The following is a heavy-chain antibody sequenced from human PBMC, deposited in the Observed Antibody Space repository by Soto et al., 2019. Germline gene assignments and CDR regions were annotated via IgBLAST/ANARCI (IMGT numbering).Heavy chain of an antibody. CDR1: GGSISSYY. D-gene: IGHD3-10*01. V-gene: IGHV4-59*01. CDR2: IYYSGST. Sequence: SETLSLTCTVSGGSISSYYWSWIRQPPGKGLEWIGYIYYSGSTNYNPSLKSRVTISVDTSKNQFSLKLSSVTAADTAVYSCARAKLLWFGESLYLSWFDPWGQGTLVTVSS. CDR3: ARAKLLWFGESLYLSWFDP. J-gene: IGHJ5*02.